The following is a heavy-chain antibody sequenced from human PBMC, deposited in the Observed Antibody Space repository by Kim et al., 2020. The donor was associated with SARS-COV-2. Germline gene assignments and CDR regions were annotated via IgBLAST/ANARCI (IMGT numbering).Heavy chain of an antibody. J-gene: IGHJ5*02. CDR1: GASLSSSTYY. D-gene: IGHD2-21*02. CDR3: ARHKPSLWTLTVNAVAGLWFGP. V-gene: IGHV4-39*01. Sequence: SETLSLTCLVSGASLSSSTYYWGWIRQSPGKGLEWIGSVDSSGSTDYSPSLKSRVTVSVDTSTNQFFLKLRSVTAADTAFYFCARHKPSLWTLTVNAVAGLWFGPWGRGTLVTVSS. CDR2: VDSSGST.